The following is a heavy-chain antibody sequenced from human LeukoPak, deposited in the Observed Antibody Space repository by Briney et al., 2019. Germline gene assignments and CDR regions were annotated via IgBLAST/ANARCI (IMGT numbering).Heavy chain of an antibody. CDR2: IKQDGSET. D-gene: IGHD1-26*01. Sequence: GGSLRLSCAASGFTFTTYWMTWVRQAPGKGLEWVANIKQDGSETYYVDSVKGRFTISRDNARNSLYLQMNSLRAEDTAVYYCARDTRTFEYWGQGNLVTVSS. J-gene: IGHJ4*02. CDR1: GFTFTTYW. V-gene: IGHV3-7*01. CDR3: ARDTRTFEY.